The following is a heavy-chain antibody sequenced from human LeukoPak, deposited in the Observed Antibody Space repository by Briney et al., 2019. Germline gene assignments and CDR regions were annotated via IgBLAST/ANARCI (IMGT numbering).Heavy chain of an antibody. D-gene: IGHD3-22*01. Sequence: ETLSLTCTVSGGSFSTTSYYWGWIRQPPGKGLEWSVSIYYGGNTYYNPSLTSRVTISVDTSKDQFSLKLSSVTAADTAVYYCARRDYYDSDGYYYDYWGQGTLVSVSS. J-gene: IGHJ4*02. CDR1: GGSFSTTSYY. V-gene: IGHV4-39*01. CDR2: IYYGGNT. CDR3: ARRDYYDSDGYYYDY.